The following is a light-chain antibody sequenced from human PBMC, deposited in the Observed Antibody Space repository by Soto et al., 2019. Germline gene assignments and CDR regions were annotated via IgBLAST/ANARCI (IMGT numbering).Light chain of an antibody. V-gene: IGLV2-14*01. CDR3: SSYTSSSTDVV. J-gene: IGLJ2*01. Sequence: QSVLTQPASVSGSPGQSITISCTGTSSDFGGYNYVSWYQQHPGKAPKLMIYDVSNRPSGVSNRFSGSKSGNTASLTISGLQAEDEADYYCSSYTSSSTDVVFGGGTKVTVL. CDR1: SSDFGGYNY. CDR2: DVS.